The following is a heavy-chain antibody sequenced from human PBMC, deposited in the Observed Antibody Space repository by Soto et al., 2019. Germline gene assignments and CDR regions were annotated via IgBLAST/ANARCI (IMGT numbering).Heavy chain of an antibody. CDR2: ISSGGTTK. Sequence: LRLSCAASGFTLSGYEMHWVRQAPGKGLEWLSYISSGGTTKHYADSVKGRFTISRDNPKNSLYLQMNSLRAEDTAVYYCARSGWIDYWGQGTLVTVSS. J-gene: IGHJ4*02. CDR3: ARSGWIDY. D-gene: IGHD6-19*01. CDR1: GFTLSGYE. V-gene: IGHV3-48*03.